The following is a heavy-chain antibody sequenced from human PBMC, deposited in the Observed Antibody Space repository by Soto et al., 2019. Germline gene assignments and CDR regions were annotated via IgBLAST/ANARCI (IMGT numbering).Heavy chain of an antibody. CDR1: GFIFSNYG. CDR3: AKDLKVAAAGYFFDH. J-gene: IGHJ4*02. V-gene: IGHV3-30*18. Sequence: GGSLRLSCAASGFIFSNYGMHWVRQAPGKGLEWVSVIANDGGDKKYANSVKGRFTISRENAKNTMYLQMNSLRAEDSAVYYCAKDLKVAAAGYFFDHWGQGTLVTVSS. D-gene: IGHD6-13*01. CDR2: IANDGGDK.